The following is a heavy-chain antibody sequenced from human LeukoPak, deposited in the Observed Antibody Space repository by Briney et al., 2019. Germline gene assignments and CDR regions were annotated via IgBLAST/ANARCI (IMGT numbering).Heavy chain of an antibody. Sequence: GGSLRLSCAASGFTFNTYAMSWVRQAPGKGLEWVSGINWNGGSTGYADSVKGRFTISRDNAKNSLYLQMNSLRAEDTALYYCATVADSGSYYTRSYFDYWGQGTLVTVSS. V-gene: IGHV3-20*04. J-gene: IGHJ4*02. D-gene: IGHD1-26*01. CDR2: INWNGGST. CDR1: GFTFNTYA. CDR3: ATVADSGSYYTRSYFDY.